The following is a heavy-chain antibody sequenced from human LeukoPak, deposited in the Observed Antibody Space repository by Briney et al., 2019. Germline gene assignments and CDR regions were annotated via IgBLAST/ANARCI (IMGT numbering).Heavy chain of an antibody. D-gene: IGHD3-10*01. CDR1: GFTFSSYA. CDR2: ITGSGGYT. J-gene: IGHJ4*02. Sequence: PGGSLRLSCGGSGFTFSSYAMSWVRQAPGKGLEWVSAITGSGGYTFYADSVKGRFAISRDNSKNTLYLQMNSLRAEDTALYYCAGVYGSGSYYGLGDICWGQGTLVTVSS. CDR3: AGVYGSGSYYGLGDIC. V-gene: IGHV3-23*01.